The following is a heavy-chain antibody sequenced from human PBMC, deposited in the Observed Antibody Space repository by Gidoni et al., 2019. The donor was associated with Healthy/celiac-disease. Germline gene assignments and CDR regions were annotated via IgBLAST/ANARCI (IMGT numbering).Heavy chain of an antibody. CDR1: GFTFSSYS. J-gene: IGHJ5*02. CDR2: ISSSSSYI. Sequence: EVQLVESGGGLVKPGGSLRLSCAASGFTFSSYSMNWVRQAPGKGLEWVSSISSSSSYIYYADSVKGRFTISRDNAKNSLYLQMNSLRAEDTAVYYCARSGDVGARGANNWFDPWGQGTLVTVSS. CDR3: ARSGDVGARGANNWFDP. D-gene: IGHD1-26*01. V-gene: IGHV3-21*01.